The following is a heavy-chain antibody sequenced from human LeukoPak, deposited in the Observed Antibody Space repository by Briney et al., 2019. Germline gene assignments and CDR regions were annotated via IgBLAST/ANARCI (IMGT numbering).Heavy chain of an antibody. J-gene: IGHJ4*02. CDR1: GGTFSSYA. V-gene: IGHV1-69*04. D-gene: IGHD3-9*01. CDR3: ARDPSSYYDILTGYYSGIYYFDY. Sequence: SVKVSCKASGGTFSSYAISWVRQAPGQGLEWMGRIIPNLGRANYAQKFQGRVTITADKSTSTAYMELSSLRSEDTAVYYCARDPSSYYDILTGYYSGIYYFDYWGQGTLVTVSS. CDR2: IIPNLGRA.